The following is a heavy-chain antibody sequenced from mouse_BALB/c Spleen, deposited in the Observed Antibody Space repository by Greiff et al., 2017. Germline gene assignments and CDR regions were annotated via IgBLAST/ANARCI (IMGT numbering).Heavy chain of an antibody. CDR1: GDSITSGY. Sequence: EVKLMESGPSLVKPSQTLSLTCSVTGDSITSGYWNWIRKFPGNKLEYMGYISYSGSTYYNPSLKSRISITRDTSKNQYYLQLNSVTTEDTATYYCARSYDGYYVRFAYWGQGTLVTVSA. V-gene: IGHV3-8*02. CDR2: ISYSGST. D-gene: IGHD2-3*01. CDR3: ARSYDGYYVRFAY. J-gene: IGHJ3*01.